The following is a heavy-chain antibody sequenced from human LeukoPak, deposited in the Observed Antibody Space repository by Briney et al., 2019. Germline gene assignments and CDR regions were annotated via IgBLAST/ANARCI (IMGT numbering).Heavy chain of an antibody. J-gene: IGHJ4*02. CDR1: GYSISSGYY. CDR3: ARQVYYCSSTSCYITGLFDY. Sequence: PSETLSLTCAVSGYSISSGYYWGWIRHPPGKGVEWIVSIYHSGSTYYNHSLKSRVTISVGKSKNPLSLKLSSVTAADTAVYYCARQVYYCSSTSCYITGLFDYWGQGTLVTVSS. CDR2: IYHSGST. D-gene: IGHD2-2*02. V-gene: IGHV4-38-2*01.